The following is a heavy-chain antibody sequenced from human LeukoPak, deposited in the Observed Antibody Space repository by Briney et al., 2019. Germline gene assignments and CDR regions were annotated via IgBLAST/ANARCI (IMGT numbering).Heavy chain of an antibody. CDR2: ISGSGGST. CDR1: GFTFSSYA. J-gene: IGHJ4*02. D-gene: IGHD5-24*01. Sequence: RPGGSLRLSCAASGFTFSSYAMSWVRQAPGKGLEWVSAISGSGGSTYYADSVKGRFTISRDNSKNTLYLQTNSLRAEDTAVYYCAKEGRDDGGYNHPKDFDYWGQGTLVTVSS. CDR3: AKEGRDDGGYNHPKDFDY. V-gene: IGHV3-23*01.